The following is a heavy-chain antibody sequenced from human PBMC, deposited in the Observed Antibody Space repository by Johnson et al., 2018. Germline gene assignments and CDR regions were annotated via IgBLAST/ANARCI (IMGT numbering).Heavy chain of an antibody. V-gene: IGHV3-66*02. CDR2: IYSGGST. CDR1: GFTVSSNY. J-gene: IGHJ3*02. CDR3: ASLGRRKPDAFDI. Sequence: VQLVQSGGGLVQPGGSLRLSCAASGFTVSSNYMSWVRQAPGKGLEWVSVIYSGGSTYYADSVKGRFTISRDNSKNKLYLQMNSLRAEDTAVYYCASLGRRKPDAFDIWGQGTMVTVSS.